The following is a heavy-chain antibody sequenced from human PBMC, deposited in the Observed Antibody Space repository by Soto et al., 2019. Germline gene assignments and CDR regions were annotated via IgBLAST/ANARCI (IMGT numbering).Heavy chain of an antibody. D-gene: IGHD2-15*01. CDR2: ISGTSDTI. CDR3: ARGAVYCSGGTCYSRGPYYFDY. J-gene: IGHJ4*02. Sequence: GGSLRLSCAASGFTFSNYNMNWVRQAPGKGLEWASYISGTSDTIYYTDSVKGRFTISRDNAKTSLYLQMNSLRDEDRAVYYCARGAVYCSGGTCYSRGPYYFDYWGQGTLVTVSS. CDR1: GFTFSNYN. V-gene: IGHV3-48*02.